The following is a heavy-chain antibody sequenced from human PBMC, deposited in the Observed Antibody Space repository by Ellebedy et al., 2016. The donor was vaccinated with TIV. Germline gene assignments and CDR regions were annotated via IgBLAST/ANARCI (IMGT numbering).Heavy chain of an antibody. CDR1: YYSISSYY. D-gene: IGHD1-14*01. J-gene: IGHJ4*02. V-gene: IGHV4-59*01. Sequence: MPSETLSLTCTVSYYSISSYYWSWIRQPPGKGLEWIGYIYYSGITNYNPSLKSRVTISLDTSKNQLSLKLNYVTAADTAVYYCATGPNQDFFDYWGQGTLVTVSS. CDR2: IYYSGIT. CDR3: ATGPNQDFFDY.